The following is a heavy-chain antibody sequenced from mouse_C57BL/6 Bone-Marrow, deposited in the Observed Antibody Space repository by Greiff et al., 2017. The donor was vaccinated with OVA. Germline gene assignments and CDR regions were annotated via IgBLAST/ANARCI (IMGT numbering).Heavy chain of an antibody. CDR2: IRSKSNNYAT. D-gene: IGHD1-1*01. J-gene: IGHJ4*01. CDR3: VRLLLRGVDY. CDR1: GFSFNTYA. Sequence: EVQRVESGGGLVQPKGSLKLSCAASGFSFNTYAMNWVRQAPGKGLEWVARIRSKSNNYATYYADSVKDRFTISRDDSESMLYLQMNNLKTEDTAMYYCVRLLLRGVDYWGQGTSVTVSS. V-gene: IGHV10-1*01.